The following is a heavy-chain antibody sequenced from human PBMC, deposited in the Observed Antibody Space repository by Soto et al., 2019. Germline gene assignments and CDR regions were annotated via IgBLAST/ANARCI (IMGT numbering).Heavy chain of an antibody. CDR3: ARARTGRDIVVVPAAIGWFDP. J-gene: IGHJ5*02. Sequence: QVQLVQSGAEVKKPGSSVKVSCKASGGTFSSYAISWVRQAPGQGLEWMGGIIPIFGTANYAQKFQGRVTITADESTSTAYMELSSLRSEDTAVYYCARARTGRDIVVVPAAIGWFDPWGQGPLVTVSS. D-gene: IGHD2-2*01. CDR2: IIPIFGTA. CDR1: GGTFSSYA. V-gene: IGHV1-69*01.